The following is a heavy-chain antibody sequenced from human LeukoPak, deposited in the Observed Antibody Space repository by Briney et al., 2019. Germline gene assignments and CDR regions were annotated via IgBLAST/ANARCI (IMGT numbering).Heavy chain of an antibody. Sequence: PGGSLRLSCAASGFTFSSYAMSWVRQAPGKGLEWVSAISGSGGSTYYADSVKGRFTISRDNSKNTLYLQMNSLRAEDTAVYYCARGGIYNSGFDYWGRGTLVTVAS. J-gene: IGHJ4*02. V-gene: IGHV3-23*01. D-gene: IGHD1-1*01. CDR1: GFTFSSYA. CDR2: ISGSGGST. CDR3: ARGGIYNSGFDY.